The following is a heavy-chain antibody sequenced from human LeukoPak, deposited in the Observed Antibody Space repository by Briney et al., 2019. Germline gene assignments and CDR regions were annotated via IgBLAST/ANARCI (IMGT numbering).Heavy chain of an antibody. CDR3: ASSAYRDSSSWYHFDY. CDR2: IYYSGST. CDR1: GGSISSYY. J-gene: IGHJ4*02. Sequence: SETLSLTCTVSGGSISSYYWSWIRQPPGKGLEWIGYIYYSGSTNYNPSLKSRVTISVDTSKNQFSLKLSSVTAADTAVYYCASSAYRDSSSWYHFDYWGQGTLVTVSS. V-gene: IGHV4-59*01. D-gene: IGHD6-13*01.